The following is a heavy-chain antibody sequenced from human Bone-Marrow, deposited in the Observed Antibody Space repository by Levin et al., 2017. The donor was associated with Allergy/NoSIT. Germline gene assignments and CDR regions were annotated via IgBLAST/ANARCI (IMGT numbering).Heavy chain of an antibody. V-gene: IGHV3-7*01. CDR2: IKQDGSEK. J-gene: IGHJ4*02. Sequence: GASVKVSCAASGFTFSSHWMSWVRQAPGKGLEWVANIKQDGSEKYYADSVKGRFIISRDNANNSLYLQMNTLRVEDTAIYYCARDLITFLREGYCGGDCYSDYWGQGTLVTVSS. CDR3: ARDLITFLREGYCGGDCYSDY. D-gene: IGHD2-21*02. CDR1: GFTFSSHW.